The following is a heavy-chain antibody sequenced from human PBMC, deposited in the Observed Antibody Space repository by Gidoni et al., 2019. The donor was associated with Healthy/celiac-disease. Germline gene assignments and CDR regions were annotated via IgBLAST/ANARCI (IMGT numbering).Heavy chain of an antibody. CDR3: ARRTTVGQLWFPFDY. J-gene: IGHJ4*02. D-gene: IGHD5-18*01. V-gene: IGHV4-39*01. CDR1: GGSISSSSYY. Sequence: QLQLQESGPGLVKPSETLSLTCTVSGGSISSSSYYWGWIRQPPGKGLEWIGSIYYSGSTYYNPSLKSRVTISVDTSKNQFSLKLSSVTAADTAVYYCARRTTVGQLWFPFDYWGQGTLVTVSS. CDR2: IYYSGST.